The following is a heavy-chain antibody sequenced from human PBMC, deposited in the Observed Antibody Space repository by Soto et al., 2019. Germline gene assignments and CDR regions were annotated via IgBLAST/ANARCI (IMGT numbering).Heavy chain of an antibody. J-gene: IGHJ4*02. Sequence: QVQLVESGGGVVQPGTSLRLSCVGSGFTFRSFVIHWVRQAPGRGLEWVALTSYDGTNKYFGDSVKGRFTISRDNSRNTVYLQMDSLRREDTALYYCARWGTTGGLDVWGQGTLVSVSS. CDR1: GFTFRSFV. V-gene: IGHV3-30*19. CDR3: ARWGTTGGLDV. CDR2: TSYDGTNK. D-gene: IGHD3-16*01.